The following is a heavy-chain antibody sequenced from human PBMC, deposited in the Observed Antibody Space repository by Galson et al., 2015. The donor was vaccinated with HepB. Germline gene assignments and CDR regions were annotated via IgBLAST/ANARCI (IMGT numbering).Heavy chain of an antibody. CDR2: IYWDDDK. Sequence: PALVKPTQTLTLTCTFSDFSLSTSGLGVGWFRQPPGKSLEWLALIYWDDDKRYSPSLKSRLTITKDASKNQVVLTMTNMYPVDTATYYCARWGAYDSNKFDHWGQGILVTVSS. D-gene: IGHD3-22*01. CDR1: DFSLSTSGLG. J-gene: IGHJ5*02. V-gene: IGHV2-5*02. CDR3: ARWGAYDSNKFDH.